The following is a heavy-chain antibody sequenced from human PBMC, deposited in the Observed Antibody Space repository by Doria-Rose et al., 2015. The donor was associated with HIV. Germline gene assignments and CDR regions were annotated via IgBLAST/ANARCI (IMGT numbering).Heavy chain of an antibody. CDR3: AEAPIIGPKYYFYMDV. CDR1: GFSFESYA. CDR2: ISWDSGAK. V-gene: IGHV3-9*01. Sequence: VQLVQSGGGLVQPGRSLRLSCVGSGFSFESYAMHWVRPAPGKGLEWVAGISWDSGAKGNADSVEGRFTISRDNAKKSVYLEMRSLRPEDTAFYYCAEAPIIGPKYYFYMDVWGKGTSVTVSS. D-gene: IGHD3-3*01. J-gene: IGHJ6*03.